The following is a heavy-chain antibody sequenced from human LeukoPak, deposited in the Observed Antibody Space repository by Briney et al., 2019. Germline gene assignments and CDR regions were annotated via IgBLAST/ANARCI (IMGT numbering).Heavy chain of an antibody. CDR2: VYYDGSA. J-gene: IGHJ3*02. D-gene: IGHD4-17*01. Sequence: PSETLSLTCAVYGGSFSGYYWGWIRQPPGKGLEWIGSVYYDGSAYYNPSLKSRVTISVDTSKNQLSLKLSSVTAADTAVYYCARYYGDFAFDIWGQGTMVTVSS. V-gene: IGHV4-39*01. CDR3: ARYYGDFAFDI. CDR1: GGSFSGYY.